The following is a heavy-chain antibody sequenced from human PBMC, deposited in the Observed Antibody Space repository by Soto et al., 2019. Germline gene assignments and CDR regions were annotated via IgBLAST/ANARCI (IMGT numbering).Heavy chain of an antibody. J-gene: IGHJ5*02. Sequence: GASVKVSCKASGYTFTSYAMHWVRQAPGQRLEWMGWINAGNGNTKYSQKFQGRVTITRDTSASTAYMELSSLRSEDTAVYYCARDPGYYDFWSGYSQYSWFDPWGQGTLVTVSS. D-gene: IGHD3-3*01. CDR2: INAGNGNT. CDR1: GYTFTSYA. CDR3: ARDPGYYDFWSGYSQYSWFDP. V-gene: IGHV1-3*01.